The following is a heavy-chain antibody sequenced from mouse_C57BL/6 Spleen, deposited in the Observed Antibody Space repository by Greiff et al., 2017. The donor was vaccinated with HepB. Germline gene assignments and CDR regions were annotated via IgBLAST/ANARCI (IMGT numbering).Heavy chain of an antibody. D-gene: IGHD2-1*01. CDR1: GFTFSDYY. Sequence: EVQRVESEGGLVQPGSSMKLSCTASGFTFSDYYMAWVRQVPEKGLEWVANINYDGSSTYYLDSLKSRFIISRDNAKNILYLQMSSLKSEDTATYYCARLGDYGNYYFDYWGQGTTLTVSS. V-gene: IGHV5-16*01. J-gene: IGHJ2*01. CDR3: ARLGDYGNYYFDY. CDR2: INYDGSST.